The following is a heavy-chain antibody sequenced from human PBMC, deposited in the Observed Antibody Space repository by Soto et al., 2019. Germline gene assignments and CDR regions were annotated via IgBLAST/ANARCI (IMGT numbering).Heavy chain of an antibody. CDR3: AREDRGDYDGFSYYYGMDV. CDR1: GGTFSSYA. CDR2: IIPIFGTA. J-gene: IGHJ6*02. D-gene: IGHD4-17*01. Sequence: QVQLVQSGAEVKKPGSSVKVSCKASGGTFSSYAISWVRQAPGQGLEWMGGIIPIFGTANYAQKFQGRVTITADESTSTAYMELSSLRSEDTAVYYCAREDRGDYDGFSYYYGMDVWGQGTTATVSS. V-gene: IGHV1-69*12.